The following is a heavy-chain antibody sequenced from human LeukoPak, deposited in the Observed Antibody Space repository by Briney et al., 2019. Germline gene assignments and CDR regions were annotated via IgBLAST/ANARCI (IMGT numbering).Heavy chain of an antibody. CDR2: ISSSGSTI. CDR1: GFTFSDYY. Sequence: GGSLRLSCAASGFTFSDYYMSWIRQAPGKGLEWVSYISSSGSTIYYADSVKGRFTISRDNAKNSLHLQMNSLRAEDTAVYYCARAPRYCSSTSCSNWFDPWGQGTLVTVSS. D-gene: IGHD2-2*01. V-gene: IGHV3-11*01. CDR3: ARAPRYCSSTSCSNWFDP. J-gene: IGHJ5*02.